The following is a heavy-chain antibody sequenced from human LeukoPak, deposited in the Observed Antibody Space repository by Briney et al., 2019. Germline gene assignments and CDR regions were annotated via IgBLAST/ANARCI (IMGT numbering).Heavy chain of an antibody. V-gene: IGHV4-61*01. D-gene: IGHD6-13*01. J-gene: IGHJ4*02. Sequence: SETLSLSCSVSGGSVISGSHYWSWIRPPPGKGLAWIGYIYYSGSSDYNPSLKSRVTISIDTSKNQFSLKLSSVTAADTAVYYCTKYSSTWKYYFDYWGQGTLVTVSS. CDR3: TKYSSTWKYYFDY. CDR2: IYYSGSS. CDR1: GGSVISGSHY.